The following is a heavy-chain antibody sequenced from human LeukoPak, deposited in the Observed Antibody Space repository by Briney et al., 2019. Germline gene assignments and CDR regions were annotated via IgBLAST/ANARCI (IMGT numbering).Heavy chain of an antibody. D-gene: IGHD6-13*01. CDR3: AREGYSPY. Sequence: GGSLRLSCAASGFTFSSYGMHWVRQAPGKGLEWVSYISSSSSTIYYADSVKGRFTISRDNAKNSLYLQMNSLRAEDTAVYYCAREGYSPYWGQGTLVTVSS. V-gene: IGHV3-48*01. J-gene: IGHJ4*02. CDR1: GFTFSSYG. CDR2: ISSSSSTI.